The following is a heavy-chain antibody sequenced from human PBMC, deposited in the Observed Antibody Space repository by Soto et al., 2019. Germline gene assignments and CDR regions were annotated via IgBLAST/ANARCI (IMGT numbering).Heavy chain of an antibody. CDR3: AKGVSSSRGNYYGMDV. Sequence: QVQLVESGGGVVQPGRSLRLSCAASGFTFSSYGMHWVRQAPGKGLEWVAVISYDGSNKYYADSVKGRFTISRDNSKNTLYLQMNSLRAEDTAVYYCAKGVSSSRGNYYGMDVWGQGTTVTVSS. V-gene: IGHV3-30*18. J-gene: IGHJ6*02. CDR2: ISYDGSNK. CDR1: GFTFSSYG. D-gene: IGHD6-13*01.